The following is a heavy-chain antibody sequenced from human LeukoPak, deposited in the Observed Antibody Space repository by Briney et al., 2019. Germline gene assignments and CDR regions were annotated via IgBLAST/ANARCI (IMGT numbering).Heavy chain of an antibody. V-gene: IGHV1-2*02. CDR1: GYTFTGYY. CDR2: INPNSGGT. CDR3: ARERFDGVGSGPAYQLLWFGGKFDY. Sequence: ASVKVSCKASGYTFTGYYMHWVRQAPGQGLEWMGWINPNSGGTNYAQKFQGRVTMTRDTSISTAYMELSRLRSDDTAVYYCARERFDGVGSGPAYQLLWFGGKFDYWGQGTLVTVSS. J-gene: IGHJ4*02. D-gene: IGHD3-10*01.